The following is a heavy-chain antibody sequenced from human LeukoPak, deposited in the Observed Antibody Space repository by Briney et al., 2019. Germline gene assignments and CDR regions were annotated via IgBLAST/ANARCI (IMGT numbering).Heavy chain of an antibody. CDR1: GGSFSGYY. CDR3: ARLRYSSSCIDP. V-gene: IGHV4-34*01. J-gene: IGHJ5*02. D-gene: IGHD6-13*01. Sequence: SETLSLTCAVYGGSFSGYYWSWIRQPPGKGLEWIGEINHSGSTNYNPSLKSRVTISVDTSKNQFSLKLSSVTAADTAVYYCARLRYSSSCIDPWGQGTLVTVSS. CDR2: INHSGST.